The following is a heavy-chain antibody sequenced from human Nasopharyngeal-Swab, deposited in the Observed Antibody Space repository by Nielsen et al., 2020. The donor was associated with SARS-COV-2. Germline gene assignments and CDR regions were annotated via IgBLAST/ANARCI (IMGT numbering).Heavy chain of an antibody. CDR2: IYPADSDS. Sequence: GESLKISCTGSGYIFTSYWIGWVRQMPGKGLEWMGIIYPADSDSRYSLSFQGQVSISVDKSISTAYLQWNTLKASDTAIYYCVRRAFSASYFYLDYWGPGTLVTVSS. V-gene: IGHV5-51*01. D-gene: IGHD1-26*01. CDR1: GYIFTSYW. J-gene: IGHJ4*02. CDR3: VRRAFSASYFYLDY.